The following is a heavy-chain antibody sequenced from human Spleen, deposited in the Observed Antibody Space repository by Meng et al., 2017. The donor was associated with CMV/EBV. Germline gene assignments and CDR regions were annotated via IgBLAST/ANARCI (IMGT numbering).Heavy chain of an antibody. Sequence: ASVKVSCKASGYPFTSYGISWVRQAPGQGLEWMGWISAYNDNTNYAQKFQGRVIMTRNTSISTAYMELSSLRSEDTAVYYCARSKTSGSWLQDYWGQGTLVTVSS. CDR1: GYPFTSYG. V-gene: IGHV1-18*01. CDR2: ISAYNDNT. CDR3: ARSKTSGSWLQDY. J-gene: IGHJ4*01. D-gene: IGHD6-13*01.